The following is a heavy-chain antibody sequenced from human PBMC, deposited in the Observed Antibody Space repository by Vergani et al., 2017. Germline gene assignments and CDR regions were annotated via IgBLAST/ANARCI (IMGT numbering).Heavy chain of an antibody. CDR3: ASPRPGIAVAGTDLNAFDI. CDR1: GYSFTSYW. Sequence: EVQLVQSGAEVKKPGESLKISCKGSGYSFTSYWIGWVRQMPGKGLEWMGIIYPGDSDTRYSPSFQGRVTISADKSISTAYLQWSSLKASDTAMYYCASPRPGIAVAGTDLNAFDIWGQGTMVTVSS. J-gene: IGHJ3*02. V-gene: IGHV5-51*03. CDR2: IYPGDSDT. D-gene: IGHD6-19*01.